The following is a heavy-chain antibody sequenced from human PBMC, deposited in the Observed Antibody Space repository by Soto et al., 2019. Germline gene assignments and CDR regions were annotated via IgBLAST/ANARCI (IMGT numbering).Heavy chain of an antibody. CDR2: VNHSGTT. D-gene: IGHD3-9*01. Sequence: QVQLRQWGAGLLKPSETLSLTCAVFGGSFSDYYWTWIRQPPGKGLEWIGEVNHSGTTSSNPSLKSRLTIPVETSNNQFSLKLSSVTAADTAVYYCARKPIYHFFAGYYSVDYWGQGTLVTVSS. CDR1: GGSFSDYY. V-gene: IGHV4-34*01. CDR3: ARKPIYHFFAGYYSVDY. J-gene: IGHJ4*02.